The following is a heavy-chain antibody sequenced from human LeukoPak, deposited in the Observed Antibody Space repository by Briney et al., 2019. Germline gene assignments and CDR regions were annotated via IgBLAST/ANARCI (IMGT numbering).Heavy chain of an antibody. CDR2: ISWNSGSI. D-gene: IGHD3-22*01. J-gene: IGHJ4*02. CDR1: GFTFDDYA. V-gene: IGHV3-9*01. CDR3: AKDKYYYDSSGHLDY. Sequence: PGGSLRLSCAASGFTFDDYAMHWVRQAPGKGLEWVSGISWNSGSIGYADSVKGRSTISRDNAKNSLYLQMNSLRAEDTALYYCAKDKYYYDSSGHLDYWGQGTLVTVSS.